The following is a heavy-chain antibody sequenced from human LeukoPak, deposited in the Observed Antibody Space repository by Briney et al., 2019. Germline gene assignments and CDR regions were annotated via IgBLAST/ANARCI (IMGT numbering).Heavy chain of an antibody. Sequence: GASVKVSCKTSGYTFTGYYMHWVRQAPGQGLEWMGWVNPNSGDTKSAQKFQGRVTLTRDTSISTAYMELTSLRADDTALYYCARVGQPTDSVVVPSARSDLGMFDYWGQGSLVTVSS. CDR1: GYTFTGYY. CDR2: VNPNSGDT. J-gene: IGHJ4*02. D-gene: IGHD2-2*01. V-gene: IGHV1-2*02. CDR3: ARVGQPTDSVVVPSARSDLGMFDY.